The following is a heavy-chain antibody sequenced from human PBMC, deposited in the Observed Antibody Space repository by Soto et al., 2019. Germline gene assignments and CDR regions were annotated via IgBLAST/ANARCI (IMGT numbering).Heavy chain of an antibody. J-gene: IGHJ4*02. CDR2: IDYSGST. D-gene: IGHD3-22*01. Sequence: QVQVQESGPGLAKPSETLSLTCTVSGGSVSSDNYYWNWIRQTPGEGLEWIGYIDYSGSTDYNPSLKSRVTISMDTSKNQFSLTLTSVTAADTAVYYCARDRDSSGYYSGLDYWGQGILVTVSS. V-gene: IGHV4-61*01. CDR3: ARDRDSSGYYSGLDY. CDR1: GGSVSSDNYY.